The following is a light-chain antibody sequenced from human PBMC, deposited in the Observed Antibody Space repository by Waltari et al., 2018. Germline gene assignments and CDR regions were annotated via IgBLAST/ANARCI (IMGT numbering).Light chain of an antibody. J-gene: IGKJ4*01. V-gene: IGKV4-1*01. Sequence: DIVMTQSPDSLAVSLGERATVNCKSSQSVLFSSENKNYLAWYQQKQGQPPKVLIYWASTRESGVPDRFSGSGSGTDFTLTISSLQAEDVAVYYCQQYYSNEVTFGGGTKVEIK. CDR1: QSVLFSSENKNY. CDR2: WAS. CDR3: QQYYSNEVT.